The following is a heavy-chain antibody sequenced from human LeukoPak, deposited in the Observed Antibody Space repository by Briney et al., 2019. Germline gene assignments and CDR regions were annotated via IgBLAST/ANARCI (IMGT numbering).Heavy chain of an antibody. D-gene: IGHD2-2*01. V-gene: IGHV3-48*04. Sequence: GGSLRLSCAASGFTFSSYSMNWVRQAPGKGLEWVSYISSGDSTIYYADSVKGRFTISRDNARNSLYLQMNSLRAEDTAVYYCARSKRQYQLLGPHWFDPWGQGTLVTVSS. J-gene: IGHJ5*02. CDR3: ARSKRQYQLLGPHWFDP. CDR1: GFTFSSYS. CDR2: ISSGDSTI.